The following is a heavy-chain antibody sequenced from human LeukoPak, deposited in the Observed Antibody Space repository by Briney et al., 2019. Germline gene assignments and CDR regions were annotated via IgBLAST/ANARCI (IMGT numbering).Heavy chain of an antibody. D-gene: IGHD5-18*01. Sequence: SETLSLTCTVSGGSISSYYWSWIRQPPGKGLEWIGYIYYSGSTNYNPSLKSRVTISVDTSKNQFSLKLSSVTAADTAVYYCAADTAMVKGGFDPWGQGTLVTVSS. CDR3: AADTAMVKGGFDP. CDR1: GGSISSYY. J-gene: IGHJ5*02. V-gene: IGHV4-59*01. CDR2: IYYSGST.